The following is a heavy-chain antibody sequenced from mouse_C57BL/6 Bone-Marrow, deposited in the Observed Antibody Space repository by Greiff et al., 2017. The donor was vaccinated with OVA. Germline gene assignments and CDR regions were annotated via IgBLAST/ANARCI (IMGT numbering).Heavy chain of an antibody. Sequence: VKLKQSGPELVKPGASVKISCKASGYAFSSSWMNWVKQRPGKGLEWIGRIYPGDGDTNYNGKFKGKATLTADKSSSTAYMQLSSLTSEDSAVYFCARTLLSYWGQGTTLTVSS. CDR1: GYAFSSSW. J-gene: IGHJ2*01. D-gene: IGHD6-1*01. V-gene: IGHV1-82*01. CDR2: IYPGDGDT. CDR3: ARTLLSY.